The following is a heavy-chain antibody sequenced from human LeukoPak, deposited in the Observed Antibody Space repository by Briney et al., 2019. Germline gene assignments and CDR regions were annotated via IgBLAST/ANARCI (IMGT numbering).Heavy chain of an antibody. V-gene: IGHV3-9*01. J-gene: IGHJ4*02. D-gene: IGHD3-9*01. CDR2: ISWNSGSI. CDR3: AKDILTGYLGGLDY. CDR1: GFTFDDYA. Sequence: GGSLRLSCAASGFTFDDYAMHWVRQAPGKGLEWVSGISWNSGSIGYADSVKGRFTISRDNAKNSLYLQMNSLRAEDTALYYCAKDILTGYLGGLDYWGQGTLVTVSS.